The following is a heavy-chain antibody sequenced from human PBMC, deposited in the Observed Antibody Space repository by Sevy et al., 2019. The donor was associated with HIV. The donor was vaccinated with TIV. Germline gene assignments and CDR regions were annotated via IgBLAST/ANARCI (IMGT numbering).Heavy chain of an antibody. J-gene: IGHJ6*02. CDR2: IIPIFGTA. CDR3: ARANSSSAIYYYGMDV. D-gene: IGHD6-6*01. V-gene: IGHV1-69*13. Sequence: ASVKVSCKASGGTFSSYAISWVRQAPGQGLEWMGGIIPIFGTANYAQKFQGRVTITADESTSTAYMELSSLRSEDMAVYYCARANSSSAIYYYGMDVWGQGTTVTVSS. CDR1: GGTFSSYA.